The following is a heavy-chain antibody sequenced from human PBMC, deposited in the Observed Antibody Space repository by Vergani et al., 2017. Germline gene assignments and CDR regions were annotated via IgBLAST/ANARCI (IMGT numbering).Heavy chain of an antibody. Sequence: EVQLVESGGGLVKPGRSLRLSCTASGFTFGDYAMSWFRQAPGKGLEWVGFIRSKAYGGTTEYAASVKGRFTISRDNSKNTLYLQMNSLRAEDTAVYYCAKDPILTGYYFTRDYYYGMDVWGQGTTVTVSS. CDR2: IRSKAYGGTT. CDR1: GFTFGDYA. D-gene: IGHD3-9*01. CDR3: AKDPILTGYYFTRDYYYGMDV. V-gene: IGHV3-49*05. J-gene: IGHJ6*02.